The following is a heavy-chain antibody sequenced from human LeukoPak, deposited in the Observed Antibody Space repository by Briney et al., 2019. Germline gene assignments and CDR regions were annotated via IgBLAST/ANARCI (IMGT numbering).Heavy chain of an antibody. CDR2: IYPGNSDT. Sequence: GESLKISCKASGYSFTNYWIGWVRQMPGKGLEWMGIIYPGNSDTGYSPSFQGQVTFSADKSISTAYLQWSSLKASDTAMYYCARDLLVGHHYSDHWGQGTLVTVST. CDR1: GYSFTNYW. V-gene: IGHV5-51*01. J-gene: IGHJ4*02. CDR3: ARDLLVGHHYSDH.